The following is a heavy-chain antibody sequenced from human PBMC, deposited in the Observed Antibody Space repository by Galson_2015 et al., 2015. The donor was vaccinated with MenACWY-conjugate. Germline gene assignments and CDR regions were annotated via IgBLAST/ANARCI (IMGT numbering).Heavy chain of an antibody. CDR3: ARGGVTILGVVLYGMDV. CDR2: ISSNNRDT. D-gene: IGHD3-3*01. J-gene: IGHJ6*02. V-gene: IGHV3-11*06. CDR1: GFTFSAYY. Sequence: SLRLSCAASGFTFSAYYMSWIRHTPGKGLEWVSYISSNNRDTNYAESVRGRFTISRDNAKNLLYLQINSLRAEDTAVYYCARGGVTILGVVLYGMDVWGQGTTVTVSS.